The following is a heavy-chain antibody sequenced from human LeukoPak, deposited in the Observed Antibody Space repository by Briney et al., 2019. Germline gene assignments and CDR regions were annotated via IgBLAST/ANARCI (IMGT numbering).Heavy chain of an antibody. V-gene: IGHV3-30*18. CDR1: GFTSRNYG. CDR3: ANGGYYSLDS. CDR2: ISYDGSNK. D-gene: IGHD2-15*01. J-gene: IGHJ4*02. Sequence: PGRSLRLSCAASGFTSRNYGMHWVRQAPGKGLEWVAVISYDGSNKYYADSVKGRFTISRDNSKRTLFLQTDSLRGEDTAVYYCANGGYYSLDSWGQGTLVTVSS.